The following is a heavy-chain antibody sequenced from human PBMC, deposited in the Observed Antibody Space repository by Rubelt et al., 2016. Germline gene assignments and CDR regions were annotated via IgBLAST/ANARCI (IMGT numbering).Heavy chain of an antibody. CDR2: IGDDGSNK. J-gene: IGHJ3*02. CDR3: ARENLPTTMHAFDI. Sequence: IGDDGSNKYYADSVKGRFTISRDNSKNTLYLQMNSLRAEDTAVYYCARENLPTTMHAFDIWGQGTMVTVSS. V-gene: IGHV3-33*01. D-gene: IGHD3-10*01.